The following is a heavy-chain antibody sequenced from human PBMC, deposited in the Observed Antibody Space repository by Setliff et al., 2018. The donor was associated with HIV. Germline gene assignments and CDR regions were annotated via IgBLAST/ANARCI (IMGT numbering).Heavy chain of an antibody. CDR1: GFSFSSLA. V-gene: IGHV3-30-3*01. D-gene: IGHD3-22*01. CDR3: AKDPMIVVVPWGGSYFDY. CDR2: ISDDGTIK. J-gene: IGHJ4*02. Sequence: GGSLRLSCAASGFSFSSLAMHWVRQAPGKGLEWVAAISDDGTIKNYADSVKGRFTISRDNSKNTLYLQMNSLRAEDTAVYYCAKDPMIVVVPWGGSYFDYWGQGTLVTVSS.